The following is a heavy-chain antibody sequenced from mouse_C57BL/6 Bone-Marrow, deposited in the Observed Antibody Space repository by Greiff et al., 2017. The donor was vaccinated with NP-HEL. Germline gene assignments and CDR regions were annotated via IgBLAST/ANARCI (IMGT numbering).Heavy chain of an antibody. Sequence: QVQLQQSGAELVRPGTSVKVSCKASGYAFTSYLIQWVKQRPGQGLEWIGVINPGSGGTNYNEKFKGKATLTADKSSSTAYMQLSSLTSEDSAVFCCAREGRGSEYLDVWGTGTTVTVSS. D-gene: IGHD6-1*01. CDR3: AREGRGSEYLDV. V-gene: IGHV1-54*01. CDR1: GYAFTSYL. CDR2: INPGSGGT. J-gene: IGHJ1*03.